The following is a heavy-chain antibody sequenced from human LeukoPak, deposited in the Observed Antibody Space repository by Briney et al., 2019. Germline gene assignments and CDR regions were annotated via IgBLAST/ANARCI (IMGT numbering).Heavy chain of an antibody. V-gene: IGHV3-48*03. CDR2: ITISGHTK. CDR3: ARGDPHADL. J-gene: IGHJ5*02. Sequence: GGSLRLSCAASGFYLSTYEMNWVRQAPGKGLEWVADITISGHTKNYADSVKGRFTISRDNARTSLYLQMNSLRVEDTGVYYCARGDPHADLWGQGTLVTVSS. CDR1: GFYLSTYE.